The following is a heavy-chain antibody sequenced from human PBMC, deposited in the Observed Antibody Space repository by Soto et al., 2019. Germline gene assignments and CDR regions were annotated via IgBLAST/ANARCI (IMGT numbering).Heavy chain of an antibody. CDR2: IKEDGSEK. CDR1: GFTFSRYW. Sequence: PGGSLRLSCAASGFTFSRYWLTWVRQAPGKGLEWVANIKEDGSEKYYVDSVKGRFTTSRDNAKNSLYLQMNSLRAEDTAVYYCAAEGAKGNYYYYYGMDVWGQGTTVTVSS. V-gene: IGHV3-7*03. CDR3: AAEGAKGNYYYYYGMDV. J-gene: IGHJ6*02.